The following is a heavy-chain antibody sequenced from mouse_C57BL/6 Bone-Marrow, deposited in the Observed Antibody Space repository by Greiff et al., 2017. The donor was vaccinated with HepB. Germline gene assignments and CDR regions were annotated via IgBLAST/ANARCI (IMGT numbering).Heavy chain of an antibody. CDR2: IYPGDGDT. J-gene: IGHJ1*03. Sequence: VKLQESGPELVKPGASVKISCKASGYAFSSSWMNWVKQRPGKGLEWIGRIYPGDGDTNYNGKFKGKATLTADKSSSTAYMQLSSLTSEDSAVYFCARFEDYYGSRGYFDVWGTGTTVTVSS. V-gene: IGHV1-82*01. D-gene: IGHD1-1*01. CDR1: GYAFSSSW. CDR3: ARFEDYYGSRGYFDV.